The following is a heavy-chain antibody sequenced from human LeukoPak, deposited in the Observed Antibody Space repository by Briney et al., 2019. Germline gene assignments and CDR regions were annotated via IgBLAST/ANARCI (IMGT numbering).Heavy chain of an antibody. D-gene: IGHD6-13*01. V-gene: IGHV1-18*01. CDR1: GYTFTSYG. CDR2: ISAYNGNI. Sequence: GASVEVSCKASGYTFTSYGISWVRQAPGQGLEWMGWISAYNGNINYAQKLQGRVTMTTDTSTSTAYMELRSLRSDDTAVYYCAREVRWAAGTSRRKYDYWGQGTLVTVSS. CDR3: AREVRWAAGTSRRKYDY. J-gene: IGHJ4*02.